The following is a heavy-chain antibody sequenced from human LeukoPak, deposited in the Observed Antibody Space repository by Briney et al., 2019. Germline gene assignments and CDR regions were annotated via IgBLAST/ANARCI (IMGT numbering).Heavy chain of an antibody. D-gene: IGHD6-13*01. CDR3: ARAYSSSWYLNWFDP. V-gene: IGHV4-38-2*02. Sequence: SETLSLTCTVSGGSISSGYYWGWIRQPPGKGLEWIGNIYHSGSTYYNPSLKSRVTISIDTSKNQFSLKLSSVTAADTAIYYCARAYSSSWYLNWFDPWGQGTLVTVSS. CDR2: IYHSGST. J-gene: IGHJ5*02. CDR1: GGSISSGYY.